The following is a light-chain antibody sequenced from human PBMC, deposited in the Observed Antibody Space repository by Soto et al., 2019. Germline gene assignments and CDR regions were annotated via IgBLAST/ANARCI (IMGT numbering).Light chain of an antibody. Sequence: QSALTQPRSVSGSPGQSVTISCTGTSSDVGGYKYVSWYQQHPGKAPKLMIYDGTKRPSGVPDRFSGSKSGNTASLTISGLQAEDEADYYCCSYAGGFTPHVFGTGTKLTVL. CDR1: SSDVGGYKY. J-gene: IGLJ1*01. V-gene: IGLV2-11*01. CDR3: CSYAGGFTPHV. CDR2: DGT.